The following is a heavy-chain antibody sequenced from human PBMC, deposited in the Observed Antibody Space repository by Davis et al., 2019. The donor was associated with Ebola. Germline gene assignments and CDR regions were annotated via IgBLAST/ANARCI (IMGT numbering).Heavy chain of an antibody. Sequence: SETLSLTCTASGGSFSSYYWSWIRQPPGKGLEWIGYIYYSGSTNYNPSLKSRVTISVDTSKNQFSLKLSSVTAAATAVYYCARDLSPWSGYPTMGYWGQGTLVTVSS. CDR3: ARDLSPWSGYPTMGY. CDR2: IYYSGST. D-gene: IGHD3-3*01. CDR1: GGSFSSYY. V-gene: IGHV4-59*01. J-gene: IGHJ4*02.